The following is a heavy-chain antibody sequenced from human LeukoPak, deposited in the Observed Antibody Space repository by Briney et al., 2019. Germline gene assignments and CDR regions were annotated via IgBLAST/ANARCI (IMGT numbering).Heavy chain of an antibody. CDR2: IRYDGSNK. J-gene: IGHJ4*02. CDR3: AKVEGYYFDY. V-gene: IGHV3-30*02. CDR1: GFTFSSYG. Sequence: GGSLRLSCAASGFTFSSYGMHSVRQAPGKGLEWVAFIRYDGSNKYYADSVKGRFTISRDNSKNTLYLQMNSLRAEDTAVYYCAKVEGYYFDYWGQGTLVTVSS.